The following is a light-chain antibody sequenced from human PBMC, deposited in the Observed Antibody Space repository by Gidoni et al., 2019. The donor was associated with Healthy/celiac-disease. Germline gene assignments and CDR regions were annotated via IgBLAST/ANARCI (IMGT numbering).Light chain of an antibody. CDR1: QSVSSY. CDR2: DAS. CDR3: QQRSNWLT. J-gene: IGKJ4*01. Sequence: EIVLTQSPATLSLSPGERATLSCRASQSVSSYLAWYPPKPGQAPRLLIYDASNRATGIPARFSGSGSGTDFTLTISSLEPEDFAVYSCQQRSNWLTFGGGTKVEIK. V-gene: IGKV3-11*01.